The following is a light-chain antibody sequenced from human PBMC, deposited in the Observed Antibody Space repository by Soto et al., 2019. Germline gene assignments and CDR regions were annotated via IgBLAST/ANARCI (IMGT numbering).Light chain of an antibody. Sequence: DFQMTQSPSTLSASVGDRVTITCRASQNIRSRLAWFQQKPGKAPKLLIYDASSLESVVPQRFCGSGSGTDFTLTISSLQTDDFSIYYCQQYHSYLTFGQGTKVEMK. CDR3: QQYHSYLT. V-gene: IGKV1-5*01. J-gene: IGKJ1*01. CDR1: QNIRSR. CDR2: DAS.